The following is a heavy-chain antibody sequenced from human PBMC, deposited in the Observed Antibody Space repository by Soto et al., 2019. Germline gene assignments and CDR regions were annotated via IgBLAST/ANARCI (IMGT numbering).Heavy chain of an antibody. CDR2: INSDGSST. CDR1: GFTFSSYW. CDR3: ARDVYRNTYAMDV. Sequence: LGLSCAASGFTFSSYWMHWVRQAPGKGLVWVSRINSDGSSTTYADSVKGRFTISRDNAKNTLNLQMNSLRAEDTAVYYCARDVYRNTYAMDVWGQGTTVTVSS. V-gene: IGHV3-74*01. J-gene: IGHJ6*02. D-gene: IGHD5-18*01.